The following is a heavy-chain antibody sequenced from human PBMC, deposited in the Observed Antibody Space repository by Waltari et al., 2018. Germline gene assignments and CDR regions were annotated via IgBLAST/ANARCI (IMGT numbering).Heavy chain of an antibody. CDR1: GGSISSHY. Sequence: QVQLQESGPGLVKPSETLSLTCTVSGGSISSHYWSWIRQPPGKGLEWIGYIYYSGSTNHTPSLKSQVTKSVDTPKNQFPRKLSSGAAAATAVYWGAGGGGGWELLRAFDIWGQGTMVTVSS. CDR2: IYYSGST. J-gene: IGHJ3*02. D-gene: IGHD1-26*01. V-gene: IGHV4-59*11. CDR3: AGGGGGWELLRAFDI.